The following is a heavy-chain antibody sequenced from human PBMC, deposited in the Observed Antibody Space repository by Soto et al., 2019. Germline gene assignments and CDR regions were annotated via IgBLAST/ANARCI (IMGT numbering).Heavy chain of an antibody. V-gene: IGHV1-3*01. Sequence: QVQLVQSGAEVKKPGASVKVSCKASGYTFTSYAMHWVRQAPGQRLEWMGWINAGNGITKYSQKFQGRVTITRDTSASTAYMELSSLRSEDTAVYYCARGLNGYSHYFDYWGKGTLVTVSS. D-gene: IGHD5-18*01. CDR2: INAGNGIT. CDR1: GYTFTSYA. J-gene: IGHJ4*02. CDR3: ARGLNGYSHYFDY.